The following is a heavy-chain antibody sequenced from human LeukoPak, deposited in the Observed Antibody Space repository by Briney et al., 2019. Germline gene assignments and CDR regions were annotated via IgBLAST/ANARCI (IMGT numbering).Heavy chain of an antibody. J-gene: IGHJ6*03. CDR1: GGSFNDYY. CDR2: IDHSGIT. D-gene: IGHD3-16*01. Sequence: KPSETLSLTCAVYGGSFNDYYWSWLRQSPEKGLEWIGEIDHSGITNYNPSLKSRVTISVDTSKNQFSLNVSSVTAADTAVYYCARLGLGSHYYYYMDVWGTGTTVTISS. CDR3: ARLGLGSHYYYYMDV. V-gene: IGHV4-34*01.